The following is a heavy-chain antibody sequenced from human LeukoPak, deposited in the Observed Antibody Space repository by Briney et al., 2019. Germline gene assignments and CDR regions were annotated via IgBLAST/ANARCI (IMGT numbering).Heavy chain of an antibody. J-gene: IGHJ2*01. CDR3: ARAPIVVVKYWYFDL. D-gene: IGHD3-22*01. Sequence: PPDTLSLTCTVSGGSISSYYWSWVRQPAGKGLEWIGRIYTSGCTNYNPSLKSRVTMSVDTSKNQFSLKLSSVTAADTAVYYRARAPIVVVKYWYFDLWGRGTLVTVSS. V-gene: IGHV4-4*07. CDR1: GGSISSYY. CDR2: IYTSGCT.